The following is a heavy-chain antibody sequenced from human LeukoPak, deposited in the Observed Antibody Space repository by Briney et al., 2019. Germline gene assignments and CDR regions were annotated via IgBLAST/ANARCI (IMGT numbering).Heavy chain of an antibody. V-gene: IGHV4-59*08. CDR2: IYYSGST. Sequence: SETLSLTCTVSGGSISSYYWSWIRQPPGTGLEWSAYIYYSGSTNYNPSLKSRVTISVDTSKNQFSLKLSSVTAADTAVYYCARLTFHYYFDYWGQGALVTVSS. CDR1: GGSISSYY. D-gene: IGHD2/OR15-2a*01. J-gene: IGHJ4*02. CDR3: ARLTFHYYFDY.